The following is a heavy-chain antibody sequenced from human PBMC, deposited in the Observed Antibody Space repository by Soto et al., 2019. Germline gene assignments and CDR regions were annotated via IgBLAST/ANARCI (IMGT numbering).Heavy chain of an antibody. CDR2: IGSAHDP. Sequence: PGGSLRLSCAASGFTFSTYDMHWVRQVPGKGLEWVSAIGSAHDPYYLGSVKGRFSISRENAKNPLYLQMNSLTTGDTAVYYCARAYLGPIAARPYYYYGMDVWGQGTTVTVSS. D-gene: IGHD6-6*01. J-gene: IGHJ6*02. CDR1: GFTFSTYD. CDR3: ARAYLGPIAARPYYYYGMDV. V-gene: IGHV3-13*05.